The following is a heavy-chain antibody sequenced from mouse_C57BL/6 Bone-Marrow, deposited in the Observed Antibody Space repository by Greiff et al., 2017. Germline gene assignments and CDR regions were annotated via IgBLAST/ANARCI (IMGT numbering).Heavy chain of an antibody. CDR2: ISSGSSTI. CDR1: GFTFSDYG. D-gene: IGHD4-1*01. Sequence: EVKLVESGGGLVKPGGSLKLSCAASGFTFSDYGMHWVRQAPEKGLEWVAYISSGSSTIYYADTVKGRFTISRDNAKNTLFLQMTSLRSEDTAMYYCASGGHWDRDYFDYWGQGTTLTVSS. CDR3: ASGGHWDRDYFDY. J-gene: IGHJ2*01. V-gene: IGHV5-17*01.